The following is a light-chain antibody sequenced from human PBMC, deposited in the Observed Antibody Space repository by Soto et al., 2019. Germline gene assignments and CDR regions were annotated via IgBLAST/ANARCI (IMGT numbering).Light chain of an antibody. Sequence: EIVLTQSPGTLSLSPGERATLSCRASQSVSSSYLAWYQQKPGQAPRLLISGASSRATGIPDRFSGSGSGTDFTLTISRLEPEDFAVYYCQQYGRSQGFGQGTKLEIK. CDR3: QQYGRSQG. CDR1: QSVSSSY. J-gene: IGKJ1*01. CDR2: GAS. V-gene: IGKV3-20*01.